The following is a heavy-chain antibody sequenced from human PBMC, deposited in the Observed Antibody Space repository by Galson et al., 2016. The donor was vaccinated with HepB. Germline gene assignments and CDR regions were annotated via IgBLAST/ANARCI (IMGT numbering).Heavy chain of an antibody. J-gene: IGHJ3*01. CDR3: ARGISGRAYDAFNV. CDR1: GFAVANTY. V-gene: IGHV3-66*01. Sequence: SLRLSCAVSGFAVANTYMTWVRQPPGKGLEWVSLMYIGGTTNYADSVKGRFTISRDNSNNSLYLQMNRLRAEDTAIYYCARGISGRAYDAFNVWGQGTMVTVSS. CDR2: MYIGGTT. D-gene: IGHD6-19*01.